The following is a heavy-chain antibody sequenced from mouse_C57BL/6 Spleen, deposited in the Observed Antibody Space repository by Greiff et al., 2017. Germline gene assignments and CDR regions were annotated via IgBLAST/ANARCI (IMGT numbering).Heavy chain of an antibody. J-gene: IGHJ2*01. CDR2: IYPGDGDT. D-gene: IGHD1-1*01. Sequence: VQGVESGAELVKPGASVKISCKASGYAFSSYWMNWVKQRPGKGLEWIGQIYPGDGDTNYNGKFKGKATLTADKSSSTAYMQLSSLTSEDSAVYFCARSGPITTVVPFDYWGQGTTLTVSS. CDR3: ARSGPITTVVPFDY. V-gene: IGHV1-80*01. CDR1: GYAFSSYW.